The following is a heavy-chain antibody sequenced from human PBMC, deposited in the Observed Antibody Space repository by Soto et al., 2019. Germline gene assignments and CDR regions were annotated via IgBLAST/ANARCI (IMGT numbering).Heavy chain of an antibody. CDR3: AKVTYYYFDY. J-gene: IGHJ4*02. V-gene: IGHV3-30*18. CDR1: GFTFSSYG. CDR2: ISYDGSNK. D-gene: IGHD3-16*01. Sequence: GGSLRLSCAASGFTFSSYGMHWVRQAPGKGLEWVAVISYDGSNKYYADSVKGRFTISRDSSKNTLYLQMNSLRAEDTAVYYCAKVTYYYFDYWGQGTLVTVSS.